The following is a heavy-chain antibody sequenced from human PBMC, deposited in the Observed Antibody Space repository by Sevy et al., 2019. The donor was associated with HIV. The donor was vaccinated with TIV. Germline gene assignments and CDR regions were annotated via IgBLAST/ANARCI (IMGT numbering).Heavy chain of an antibody. D-gene: IGHD4-4*01. Sequence: GGSLKLSCAASGFPFSSYAMSWVRQAPGKGLEWVSTISGSGGSSYYADSVKGRFTISRDNSKKTLYLQMNNLRADGTAVYYCAKAHDYSNYWFDPWGQGTLVTVSS. CDR2: ISGSGGSS. CDR1: GFPFSSYA. CDR3: AKAHDYSNYWFDP. J-gene: IGHJ5*02. V-gene: IGHV3-23*01.